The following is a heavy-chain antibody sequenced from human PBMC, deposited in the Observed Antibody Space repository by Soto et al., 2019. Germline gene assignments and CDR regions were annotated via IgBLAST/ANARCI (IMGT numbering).Heavy chain of an antibody. CDR3: AKDPSERITMVRGPQYNWFDP. CDR1: GFTFSSYG. CDR2: ISHDGSNK. D-gene: IGHD3-10*01. Sequence: GGSLRLSXAASGFTFSSYGMHWVRQAPGKGLEWVAVISHDGSNKYYADSVKGRFTISRDNSKNTLYLQMNSLRAEDTAVYYCAKDPSERITMVRGPQYNWFDPWGQGTLVTVSS. V-gene: IGHV3-30*18. J-gene: IGHJ5*02.